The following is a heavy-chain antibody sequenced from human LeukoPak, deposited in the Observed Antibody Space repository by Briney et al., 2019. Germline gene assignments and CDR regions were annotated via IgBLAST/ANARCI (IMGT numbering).Heavy chain of an antibody. D-gene: IGHD2-2*01. V-gene: IGHV4-39*07. J-gene: IGHJ6*03. CDR2: IYYSGST. CDR3: ARQGGDIVVVPAAKTAHYYYYMDV. Sequence: SETLSLTCTVSGGSISSSSYYWGWIRQPPGKGLEWIGSIYYSGSTYYNPSLKSRVTISVDTSKNQFSLKLSSVTAADTAVYYCARQGGDIVVVPAAKTAHYYYYMDVWGKGTTVTVS. CDR1: GGSISSSSYY.